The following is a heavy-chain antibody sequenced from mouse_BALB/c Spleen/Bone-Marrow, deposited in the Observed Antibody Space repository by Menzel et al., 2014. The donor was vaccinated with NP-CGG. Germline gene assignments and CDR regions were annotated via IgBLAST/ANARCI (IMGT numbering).Heavy chain of an antibody. D-gene: IGHD1-1*01. Sequence: VQLQQSGGGLVQPGGSLKLSCAASGFTFSSYGMSWVRQTPDKRLGLVATINSNGGSTYYPDSVKGRFTISRDNAKNTLYLQMSSLKSEDTAMYYCARERYYGNGRIFEYWGQGTTLTVSS. CDR3: ARERYYGNGRIFEY. J-gene: IGHJ2*01. CDR1: GFTFSSYG. CDR2: INSNGGST. V-gene: IGHV5-6-3*01.